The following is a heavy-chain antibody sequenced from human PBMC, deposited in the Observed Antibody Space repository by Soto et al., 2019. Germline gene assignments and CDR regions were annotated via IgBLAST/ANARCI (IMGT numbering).Heavy chain of an antibody. J-gene: IGHJ4*02. CDR1: GXTFSDYY. V-gene: IGHV3-11*01. D-gene: IGHD3-22*01. Sequence: GGSLRLSCAASGXTFSDYYMSWIRQAPGKGLEWVSYISSSGSTIYYADSVKGRFTISRDNAKNSLYLQMNSLRAEDTAVYYCARSHLYYDSSGYPDYWGQGTLVTVSS. CDR3: ARSHLYYDSSGYPDY. CDR2: ISSSGSTI.